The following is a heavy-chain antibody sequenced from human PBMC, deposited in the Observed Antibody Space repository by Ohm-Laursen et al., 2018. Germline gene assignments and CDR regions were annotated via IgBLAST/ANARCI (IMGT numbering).Heavy chain of an antibody. CDR1: GDSMISYY. J-gene: IGHJ3*02. CDR2: IYYSGTT. CDR3: ARRGHAFDI. Sequence: SDTLSLICTVSGDSMISYYWSWIRQPPGKGLEWIGYIYYSGTTNYNPSLKNRVTISLNTSKNQFSLKLSSVTAADTAVYYCARRGHAFDIWGQGTMVTVSS. V-gene: IGHV4-59*07.